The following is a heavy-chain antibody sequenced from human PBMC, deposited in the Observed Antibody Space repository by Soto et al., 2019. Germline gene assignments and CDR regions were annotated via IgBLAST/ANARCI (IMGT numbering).Heavy chain of an antibody. CDR1: GFIFSDSA. CDR2: IRSKANNYAT. J-gene: IGHJ4*02. V-gene: IGHV3-73*01. D-gene: IGHD1-26*01. Sequence: EVQLVESGGGLVQPGGSLKLSCAASGFIFSDSAMHWVRQAAGKGLEWVGRIRSKANNYATHYDASVKGRFTIYRDDSQNTAYLQMNSLKIDDTALYYCTRRGTRDNVGADYWGQGTLVTVSS. CDR3: TRRGTRDNVGADY.